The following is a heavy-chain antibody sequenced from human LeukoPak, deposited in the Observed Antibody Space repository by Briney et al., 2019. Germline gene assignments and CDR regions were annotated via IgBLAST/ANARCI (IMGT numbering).Heavy chain of an antibody. D-gene: IGHD5-24*01. Sequence: KASETLSLTCTVSGGSISSGGYYWSWIRQPPGKGLEWIGEINHSGSTNYNPSLKSRVTISVDTSKNQFSLKLSSVTAADTAVYYCARGRGWLQSNWFDPWGQGTLVTVSS. J-gene: IGHJ5*02. CDR1: GGSISSGGYY. CDR2: INHSGST. V-gene: IGHV4-39*07. CDR3: ARGRGWLQSNWFDP.